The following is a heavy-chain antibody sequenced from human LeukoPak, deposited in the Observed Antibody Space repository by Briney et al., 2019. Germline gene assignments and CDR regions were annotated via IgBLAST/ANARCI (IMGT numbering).Heavy chain of an antibody. V-gene: IGHV4-59*12. CDR3: ARAIPKGLRNWFDP. J-gene: IGHJ5*02. CDR1: GGSISNYY. D-gene: IGHD5-12*01. CDR2: IYHSGST. Sequence: PSETLSLTCTVSGGSISNYYWSWIRQPPGKGLEWIGNIYHSGSTNYNPSLKSRVTISVDTSKNQFSLKLSSVTAADTAVYYCARAIPKGLRNWFDPWGQGTLVTVSS.